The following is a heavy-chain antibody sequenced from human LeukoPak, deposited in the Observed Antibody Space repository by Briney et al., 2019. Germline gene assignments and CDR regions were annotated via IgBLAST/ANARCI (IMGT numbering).Heavy chain of an antibody. CDR1: GYTFTSYY. CDR3: ARELYGYYYVDV. J-gene: IGHJ6*03. CDR2: INPSGGST. V-gene: IGHV1-46*01. D-gene: IGHD3-10*01. Sequence: ASVKVSCKASGYTFTSYYMHWVRQAPGQGLEWMGIINPSGGSTSYAQKFQGRVTMTRDMSTSTVYMELSSLRSEDTAVYYCARELYGYYYVDVWGKGTTVTVSS.